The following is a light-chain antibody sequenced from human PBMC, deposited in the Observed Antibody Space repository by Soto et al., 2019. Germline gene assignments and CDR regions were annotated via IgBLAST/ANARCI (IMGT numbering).Light chain of an antibody. CDR2: KVS. Sequence: QSALTQPASVSGSPGQSITISCTGTSDDVGAYNLDSWYQQHPGQAPKVLIYKVSHRPSGVPNRFSGSKSGNTASRTISGLQAEDEPIYFCSSFTGNSRVFGTGTKLTVL. CDR1: SDDVGAYNL. J-gene: IGLJ1*01. CDR3: SSFTGNSRV. V-gene: IGLV2-14*03.